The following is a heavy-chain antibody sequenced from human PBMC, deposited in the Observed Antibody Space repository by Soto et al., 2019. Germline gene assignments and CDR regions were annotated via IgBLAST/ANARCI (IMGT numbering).Heavy chain of an antibody. CDR2: MNANSGDT. J-gene: IGHJ4*02. CDR1: GYTFTDKD. CDR3: MRGRHNSGWYLDS. V-gene: IGHV1-8*01. D-gene: IGHD6-19*01. Sequence: QVQLVQSGAEVKKPGASVKVSCRASGYTFTDKDINWVRQATGQGLEWRGWMNANSGDTGYSQKFQGRVTMTRDTSIATAYMELSGLTSDDTAVYSCMRGRHNSGWYLDSWGKGTLVNVS.